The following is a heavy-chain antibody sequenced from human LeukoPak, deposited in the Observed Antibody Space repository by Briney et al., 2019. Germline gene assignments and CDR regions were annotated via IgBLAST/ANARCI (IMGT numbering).Heavy chain of an antibody. V-gene: IGHV1-69*04. CDR2: IIPILGIA. Sequence: SVKVSCKASGGTFSSYAISWVRQAPGQGLEWMGRIIPILGIANYAQKFQGRVTITADKSTSTAYMELSSLRSEDTAVYYCARDPGIAAAEGNWLDPWGQGTLVTVSS. J-gene: IGHJ5*02. CDR3: ARDPGIAAAEGNWLDP. D-gene: IGHD6-13*01. CDR1: GGTFSSYA.